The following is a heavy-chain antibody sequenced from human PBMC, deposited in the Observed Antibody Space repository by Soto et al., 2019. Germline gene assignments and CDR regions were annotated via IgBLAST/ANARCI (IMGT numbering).Heavy chain of an antibody. D-gene: IGHD6-6*01. CDR1: GFTFSDYY. CDR2: ISRSGGTI. V-gene: IGHV3-11*01. CDR3: ARDHDIATPGYYFYPLDV. J-gene: IGHJ6*02. Sequence: VGSLRLSCAASGFTFSDYYMTWIGQAPGKGLGWVAYISRSGGTIYYAASVKGRFTISRDNAKNSLYLQMNNLGAEDTAVYYCARDHDIATPGYYFYPLDVWGQGTTVTVSS.